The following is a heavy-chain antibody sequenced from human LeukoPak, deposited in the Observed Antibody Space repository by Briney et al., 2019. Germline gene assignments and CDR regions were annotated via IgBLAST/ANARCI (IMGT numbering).Heavy chain of an antibody. CDR2: ISYDGSHK. J-gene: IGHJ4*02. D-gene: IGHD5-24*01. V-gene: IGHV3-30*12. Sequence: GGSLRLSCAASGFTFSSYSMHWVRQAPGKGLEWVAVISYDGSHKYYAGSVKGRFTISRDTSKNTVYLQMNSLRVEDTAMYYCTRDQMNYWGQGTLVTVYS. CDR3: TRDQMNY. CDR1: GFTFSSYS.